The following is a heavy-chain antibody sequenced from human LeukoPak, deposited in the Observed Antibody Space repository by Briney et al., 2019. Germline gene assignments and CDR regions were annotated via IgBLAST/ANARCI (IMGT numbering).Heavy chain of an antibody. CDR3: AKDRGYCSGGSCGGFDY. Sequence: PGGSLRLSCAASGFTFSSYAMSWVRQAPGRGLEWVSAISGSGGSTYYADSVKGRFSISRDNSKNTLYLQMNSLRAEDTAVYYCAKDRGYCSGGSCGGFDYWGQGTLVTVSS. D-gene: IGHD2-15*01. CDR1: GFTFSSYA. V-gene: IGHV3-23*01. J-gene: IGHJ4*02. CDR2: ISGSGGST.